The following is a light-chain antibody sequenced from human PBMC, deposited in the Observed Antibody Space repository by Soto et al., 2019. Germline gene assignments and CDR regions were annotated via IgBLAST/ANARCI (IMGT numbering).Light chain of an antibody. Sequence: EIVLTQSPGTLSLSPGDTATLSCRASQSVSSSYFAWYQQKPGQAPSLLIYGAFTRATGIPARFSGTGSGTEFTLTISSLQSEDFALYYCQQYNDWPLTFGQGTKVDIK. J-gene: IGKJ1*01. CDR2: GAF. V-gene: IGKV3-15*01. CDR1: QSVSSSY. CDR3: QQYNDWPLT.